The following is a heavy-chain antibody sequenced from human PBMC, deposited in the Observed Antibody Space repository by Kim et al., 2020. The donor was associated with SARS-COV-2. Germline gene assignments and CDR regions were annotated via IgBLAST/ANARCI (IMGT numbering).Heavy chain of an antibody. D-gene: IGHD3-10*01. V-gene: IGHV3-30*07. Sequence: VKGRFTISRDNSKNTLYLQMNSLRAEDTAVYYCARDRYYGSGSYYNPLDYWGQGTLVTVSS. CDR3: ARDRYYGSGSYYNPLDY. J-gene: IGHJ4*02.